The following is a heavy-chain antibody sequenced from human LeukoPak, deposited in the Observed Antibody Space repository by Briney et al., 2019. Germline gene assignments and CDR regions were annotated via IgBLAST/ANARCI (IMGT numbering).Heavy chain of an antibody. CDR1: GFTFSSYG. J-gene: IGHJ4*02. V-gene: IGHV3-30*02. D-gene: IGHD3-9*01. Sequence: AGGSLRLSCAASGFTFSSYGMHWVRQAPGKGLEWVAFIRYDGSNKYYADSVKGRFTISRDNSKNTLYLQMNSLRAEDTAVYYCAKDSGVLRYFDWLSHFDYWGQGTLVTVSS. CDR3: AKDSGVLRYFDWLSHFDY. CDR2: IRYDGSNK.